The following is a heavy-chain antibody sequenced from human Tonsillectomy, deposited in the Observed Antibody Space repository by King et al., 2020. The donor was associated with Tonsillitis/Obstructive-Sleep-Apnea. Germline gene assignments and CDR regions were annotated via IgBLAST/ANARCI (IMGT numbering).Heavy chain of an antibody. J-gene: IGHJ6*03. V-gene: IGHV1-24*01. D-gene: IGHD3-3*01. CDR2: FDPEDGET. CDR1: GYSLTELS. CDR3: ATLWSGYYQGGYYYYMDV. Sequence: QLVQSGAEVKKPGASVKVSCKVSGYSLTELSMHWVRQAPGKGLEWMGGFDPEDGETVYPQKCQGIVTMTEDTSTDTAYMELSSLRSEDTAVYYCATLWSGYYQGGYYYYMDVWGRGTTVTVSS.